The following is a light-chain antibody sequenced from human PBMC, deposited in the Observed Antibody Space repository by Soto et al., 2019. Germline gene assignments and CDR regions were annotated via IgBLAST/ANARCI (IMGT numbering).Light chain of an antibody. CDR3: CSYAGSSTYV. Sequence: QSVLTQPASVSGSPGQSITISCTGTSSDVGSYNLVSWYQQHPGKAPKVMIYEVSTRPSGVPNRFSGSKSGNTASLTISGLQAEDEADYYCCSYAGSSTYVFGTGTKVTVL. V-gene: IGLV2-23*02. J-gene: IGLJ1*01. CDR1: SSDVGSYNL. CDR2: EVS.